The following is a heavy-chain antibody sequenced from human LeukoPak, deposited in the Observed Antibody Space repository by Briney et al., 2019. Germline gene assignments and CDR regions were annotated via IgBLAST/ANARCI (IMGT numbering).Heavy chain of an antibody. CDR2: ISYDGSNK. D-gene: IGHD2-15*01. Sequence: GGSLRLSCAASGFTFSSYGMHWVRQAPGKGLEWVAVISYDGSNKYYADSMKGRFTISRDNSKNTLYLQMNSLRAEDTAVYYCAKEEKGYCSGGSCYSTGAHYWGQGTLVTVSS. V-gene: IGHV3-30*18. CDR1: GFTFSSYG. J-gene: IGHJ4*02. CDR3: AKEEKGYCSGGSCYSTGAHY.